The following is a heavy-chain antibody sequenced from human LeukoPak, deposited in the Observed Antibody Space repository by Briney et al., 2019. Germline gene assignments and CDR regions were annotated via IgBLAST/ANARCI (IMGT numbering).Heavy chain of an antibody. CDR2: INPSGGST. J-gene: IGHJ4*02. V-gene: IGHV1-46*01. CDR3: ARVKLLWFGEWGALDY. D-gene: IGHD3-10*01. CDR1: GYTFTSYY. Sequence: ASVKVSCKASGYTFTSYYMHWVRQAPGQGLEWMGIINPSGGSTSYAQKFQGRVTMTRDTSTSTVYMELSSLRSEDTAVYYCARVKLLWFGEWGALDYWGQGTLVTVSP.